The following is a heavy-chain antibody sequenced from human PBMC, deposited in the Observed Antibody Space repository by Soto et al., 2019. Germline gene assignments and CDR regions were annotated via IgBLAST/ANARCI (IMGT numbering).Heavy chain of an antibody. CDR3: ARFPYYYDSSTSFGP. Sequence: ASVKVSCKASGYTFTSYGISWLRQAPGQGLEWMGWISAYNGNTNYAQKLQGGVTMTTDTSTSTAYMELRSLRSDDTAAYYCARFPYYYDSSTSFGPWGQGTLVTVSS. CDR2: ISAYNGNT. J-gene: IGHJ5*02. CDR1: GYTFTSYG. D-gene: IGHD3-22*01. V-gene: IGHV1-18*01.